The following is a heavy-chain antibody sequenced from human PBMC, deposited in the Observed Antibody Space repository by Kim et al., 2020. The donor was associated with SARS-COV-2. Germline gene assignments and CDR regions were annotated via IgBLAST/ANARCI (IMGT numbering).Heavy chain of an antibody. J-gene: IGHJ4*02. V-gene: IGHV1-2*02. Sequence: ASVKVSCKASGYTFTGYYMHWVRQAPGQGLDWMGWINPNSGGTNYAQKFQGRVTMTRDTSISTAYMELSRLRSDDTAVYYCARLRPEYGAFDYWGQGTLVSVSS. CDR2: INPNSGGT. CDR1: GYTFTGYY. CDR3: ARLRPEYGAFDY. D-gene: IGHD3-10*01.